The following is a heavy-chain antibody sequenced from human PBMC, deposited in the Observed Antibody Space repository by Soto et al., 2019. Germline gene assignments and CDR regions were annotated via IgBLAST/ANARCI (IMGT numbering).Heavy chain of an antibody. CDR1: GYSFTRYW. D-gene: IGHD2-2*01. CDR2: NNHDDAYI. V-gene: IGHV5-10-1*01. Sequence: GESLKISCKGSGYSFTRYWISLVRQMRRKGIEWMGRNNHDDAYIDYSPAFQGHVTFTADTFLNTAYLQWKNFKASNTGIDYCATHPTMLPFDPWGQGTLVTVSS. CDR3: ATHPTMLPFDP. J-gene: IGHJ5*02.